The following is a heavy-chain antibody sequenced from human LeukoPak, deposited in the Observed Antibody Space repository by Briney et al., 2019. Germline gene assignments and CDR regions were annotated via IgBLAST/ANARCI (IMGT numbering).Heavy chain of an antibody. D-gene: IGHD1-1*01. CDR1: GGSFSGYY. CDR2: INHSGST. J-gene: IGHJ3*02. CDR3: ASWTSDAFDI. Sequence: SETLSLTCAVYGGSFSGYYWSWIRQPPGKGLEWIGEINHSGSTNYNPSLKSRVTISVDTSKNQFSLKLSSVTAADTDVYYCASWTSDAFDIWGQGTMVTVSS. V-gene: IGHV4-34*01.